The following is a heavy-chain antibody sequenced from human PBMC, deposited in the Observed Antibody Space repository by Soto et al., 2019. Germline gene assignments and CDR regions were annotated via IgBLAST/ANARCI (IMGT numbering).Heavy chain of an antibody. D-gene: IGHD3-10*01. CDR1: GFTFDDYA. CDR2: MSWNSDTI. J-gene: IGHJ4*02. V-gene: IGHV3-9*01. Sequence: EVQLVESGGGLVQPGRSLRLSCAASGFTFDDYAMHWVRQAPGKGLEWVTGMSWNSDTIGYADSVKGRFTISRDNAKNSLYLQMNSLRAEDTAFYYCARDVWSRASGPPDSWGQGTLVTVSS. CDR3: ARDVWSRASGPPDS.